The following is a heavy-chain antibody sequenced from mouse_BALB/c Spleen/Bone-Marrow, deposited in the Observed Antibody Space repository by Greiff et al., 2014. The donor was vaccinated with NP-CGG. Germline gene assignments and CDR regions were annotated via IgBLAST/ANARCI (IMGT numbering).Heavy chain of an antibody. V-gene: IGHV14-3*02. CDR3: ASLTGTFDY. CDR1: GFNIKDTY. D-gene: IGHD4-1*01. CDR2: IDPASGNI. Sequence: VQLQQSGTDLVKPGASVKLSCTASGFNIKDTYMHWVKQRPEQGLDWIGRIDPASGNIQYDPKFQGRAAITADTSSNTAYLQLSSLTSEDTAGYYGASLTGTFDYWGQGTPLTVSA. J-gene: IGHJ2*01.